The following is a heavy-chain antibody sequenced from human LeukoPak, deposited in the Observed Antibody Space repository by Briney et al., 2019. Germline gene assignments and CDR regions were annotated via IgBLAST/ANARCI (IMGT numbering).Heavy chain of an antibody. J-gene: IGHJ4*02. D-gene: IGHD2-15*01. CDR2: INHSGST. V-gene: IGHV4-34*01. CDR1: GGSFSGYY. CDR3: ARQDVVVFNHFDY. Sequence: SETLSLTCAVYGGSFSGYYWSWIRQPPGKGLEWIGEINHSGSTNYNPSLKSRVTISVDTSKNQFSLKLSSVTAADTAVYYCARQDVVVFNHFDYWGQGTLVTVSS.